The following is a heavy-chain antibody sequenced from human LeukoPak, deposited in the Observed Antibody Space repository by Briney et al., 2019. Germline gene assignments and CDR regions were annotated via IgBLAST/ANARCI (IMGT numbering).Heavy chain of an antibody. CDR1: GGTFSSYA. Sequence: GASVKVSCKASGGTFSSYAISWVRPAPGQGLEWMGGIIPIFGTANYAQKFQGRVTITTDESTSTAYMELSSLRSEDTAVYYCASSTNPYYYYMDVWGKGTTVTVSS. J-gene: IGHJ6*03. CDR3: ASSTNPYYYYMDV. D-gene: IGHD2-2*01. CDR2: IIPIFGTA. V-gene: IGHV1-69*05.